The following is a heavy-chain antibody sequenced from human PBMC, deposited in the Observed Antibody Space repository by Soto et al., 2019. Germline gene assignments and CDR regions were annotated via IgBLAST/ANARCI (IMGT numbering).Heavy chain of an antibody. CDR1: GGSINTYY. CDR2: IYYNGNT. V-gene: IGHV4-59*01. Sequence: SETLSLTCTVSGGSINTYYWNWIRQPPGKGLEWIAYIYYNGNTDSNPSLEGRVTISLDTPKNQLSLELSSVTAADTAVYYCAGTRGGSGANCPDWGQGTLVTVSS. J-gene: IGHJ4*02. CDR3: AGTRGGSGANCPD. D-gene: IGHD2-15*01.